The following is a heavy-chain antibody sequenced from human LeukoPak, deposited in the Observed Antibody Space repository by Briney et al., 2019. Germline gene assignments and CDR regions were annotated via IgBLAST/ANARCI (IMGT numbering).Heavy chain of an antibody. CDR1: GFTFSSYA. CDR2: ISGSGGST. J-gene: IGHJ5*02. V-gene: IGHV3-23*01. Sequence: PGGSLRLSCAASGFTFSSYAMSWVRQAPGKGLEWVSAISGSGGSTYYADSVKGRFTISRDNSKNTLYLQVNSLRAEDTAVYYCANGGFPTTVTTTWGQGTLVTVSS. D-gene: IGHD4-17*01. CDR3: ANGGFPTTVTTT.